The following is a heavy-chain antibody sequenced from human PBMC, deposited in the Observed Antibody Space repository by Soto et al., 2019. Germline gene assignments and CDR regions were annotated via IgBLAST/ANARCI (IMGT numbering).Heavy chain of an antibody. CDR2: IIPILGIA. CDR1: GGTFSSYN. CDR3: ARTYSWSYYRAFDI. Sequence: QVQLVQSGAEVKKPGSSVKVSCKASGGTFSSYNISWVRQAPGQGLEWMGRIIPILGIANYAQKFQGRVTITADKSTSTAYMELSSLRSEDTAVYYCARTYSWSYYRAFDIWGQGTMVTVSS. J-gene: IGHJ3*02. V-gene: IGHV1-69*02. D-gene: IGHD1-26*01.